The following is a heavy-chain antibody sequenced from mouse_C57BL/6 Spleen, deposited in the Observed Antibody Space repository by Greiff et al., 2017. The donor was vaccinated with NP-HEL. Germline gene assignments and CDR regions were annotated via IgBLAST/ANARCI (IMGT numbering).Heavy chain of an antibody. J-gene: IGHJ4*01. D-gene: IGHD2-3*01. CDR1: GYTFTDYN. CDR3: ASALYDGYPYAMDY. V-gene: IGHV1-18*01. Sequence: VHVKQSGPELVKPGASVKIPCKASGYTFTDYNMDWVKQSHGKSLEWIGDINPNNGGTIYNQKFKGKATLTVDKSSSTAYMELRSLTSEDTAVYYCASALYDGYPYAMDYWGQGTSVTVSS. CDR2: INPNNGGT.